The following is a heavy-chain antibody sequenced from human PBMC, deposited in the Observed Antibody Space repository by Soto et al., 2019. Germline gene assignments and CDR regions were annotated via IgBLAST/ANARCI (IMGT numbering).Heavy chain of an antibody. CDR1: GGTFSSYA. Sequence: SVKGSCKASGGTFSSYAISWVRQAPGQGLEWMGGIIPIFGTANYAQKFQGRVTITADESTSTDYMELSSLRSEDTAVYYCARGVSQMQRSDEFDSWGQGIMVTVSS. V-gene: IGHV1-69*13. CDR2: IIPIFGTA. J-gene: IGHJ3*02. CDR3: ARGVSQMQRSDEFDS.